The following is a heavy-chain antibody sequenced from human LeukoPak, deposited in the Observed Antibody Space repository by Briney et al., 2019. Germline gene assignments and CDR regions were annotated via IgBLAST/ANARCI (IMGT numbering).Heavy chain of an antibody. CDR1: GGSISSYY. J-gene: IGHJ4*02. D-gene: IGHD5-12*01. CDR3: ARVGYSGYEALYYFDY. V-gene: IGHV4-59*01. CDR2: IFYTGST. Sequence: SETLSLTCTVSGGSISSYYWSWIRQPPGKGLEWIGYIFYTGSTNYNPSLKSRVTISVDTSRNQFSLKLSSVTAADTAVYYCARVGYSGYEALYYFDYWGQGTLVTVSS.